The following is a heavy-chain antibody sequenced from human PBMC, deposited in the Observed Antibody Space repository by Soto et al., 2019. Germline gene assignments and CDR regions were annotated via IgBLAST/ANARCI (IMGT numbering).Heavy chain of an antibody. D-gene: IGHD6-13*01. CDR1: GGSFSGYS. J-gene: IGHJ4*02. CDR2: INHSGST. CDR3: SELVRGY. V-gene: IGHV4-34*03. Sequence: SETLSLTCAVYGGSFSGYSWTWLRQPPGTGLEWIGEINHSGSTNYNPSLKSRVTISVDTSKNQFSLKLTSVTAADTAVYYCSELVRGYWGQGTLVTVSS.